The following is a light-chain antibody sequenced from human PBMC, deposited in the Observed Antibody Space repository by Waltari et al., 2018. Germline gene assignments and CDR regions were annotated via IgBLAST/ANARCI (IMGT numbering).Light chain of an antibody. CDR1: SSNIGSSY. V-gene: IGLV1-44*01. J-gene: IGLJ1*01. CDR3: AGWDGTLNGYV. Sequence: QSFLTQPPSASGTPGQRITISCSGSSSNIGSSYVNWYQQLPGTAPKLVLYNNNPRPSGVPDRFSGSKYGTSASLAISGLQSEDEADYYCAGWDGTLNGYVFGAATKVTVL. CDR2: NNN.